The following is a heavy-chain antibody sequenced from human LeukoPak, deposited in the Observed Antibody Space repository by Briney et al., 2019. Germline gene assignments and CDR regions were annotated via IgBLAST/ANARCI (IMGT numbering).Heavy chain of an antibody. CDR1: GFTFSSYA. CDR2: ISYDGSSQ. D-gene: IGHD3-22*01. Sequence: PGGSLRLSCAASGFTFSSYAMHWVRQAPGKGLEWVALISYDGSSQNYADSVKGRFTISRDNPKNTLYLQMNSLRAEDTAVYHCARYYDSSGYFYWGQGTLVTVSS. CDR3: ARYYDSSGYFY. J-gene: IGHJ4*02. V-gene: IGHV3-30-3*01.